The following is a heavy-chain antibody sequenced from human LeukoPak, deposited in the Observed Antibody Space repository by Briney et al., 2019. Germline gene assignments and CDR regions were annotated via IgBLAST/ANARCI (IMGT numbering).Heavy chain of an antibody. D-gene: IGHD3-22*01. Sequence: PGGSLRLSCAASGFTFNSHAMSWVRQAPGKGLEWVSAMSSSGGSGGSTYYAESVKGRFTISRDNAKNTLNLQMNSLRAEDTAVYYCARDLGQYYDTSDNWFDPWGQGTLVTVSS. J-gene: IGHJ5*02. CDR2: MSSSGGSGGST. CDR1: GFTFNSHA. V-gene: IGHV3-23*01. CDR3: ARDLGQYYDTSDNWFDP.